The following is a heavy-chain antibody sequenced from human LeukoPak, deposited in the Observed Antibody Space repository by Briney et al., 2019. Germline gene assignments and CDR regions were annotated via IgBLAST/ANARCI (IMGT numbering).Heavy chain of an antibody. Sequence: GGSLRLSCVASGFTFSSYAMSWVRQAPGTGLEWVSAISGSGSSTYYADSVKGRFTISRDNSKNTLYLQMISLRAEDSAVYYCAKRFSGYEFDYWGQGTLVTVSS. CDR3: AKRFSGYEFDY. CDR2: ISGSGSST. J-gene: IGHJ4*02. CDR1: GFTFSSYA. D-gene: IGHD5-12*01. V-gene: IGHV3-23*01.